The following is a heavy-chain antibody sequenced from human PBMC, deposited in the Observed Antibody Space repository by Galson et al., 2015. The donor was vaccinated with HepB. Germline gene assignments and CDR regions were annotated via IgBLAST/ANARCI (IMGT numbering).Heavy chain of an antibody. J-gene: IGHJ4*02. D-gene: IGHD3-9*01. Sequence: SLRLSCAASGFTFSNYAIHWVRQAPGKGLEWVSAFSYDGSKKYYTDSVKGRFTISRDNSKNTLYLQMNSLRAEDTAVYYCARGFSEEEHYDMLTYFDYCGQGTELPVS. V-gene: IGHV3-30*04. CDR2: FSYDGSKK. CDR1: GFTFSNYA. CDR3: ARGFSEEEHYDMLTYFDY.